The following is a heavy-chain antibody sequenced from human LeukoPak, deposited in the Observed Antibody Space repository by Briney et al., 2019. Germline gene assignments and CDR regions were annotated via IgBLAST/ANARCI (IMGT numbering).Heavy chain of an antibody. V-gene: IGHV3-30*02. J-gene: IGHJ4*02. Sequence: GGSLRLSCAASGFTFSSYGMHWVRQAPGKGLEWVAFIRYDGSNKYYADSVKGRFTISRDNSKNTLYLQMNNLRAEDTAVYYCARAEVVGANYFDFWGQGTLVTVSS. D-gene: IGHD1-26*01. CDR1: GFTFSSYG. CDR3: ARAEVVGANYFDF. CDR2: IRYDGSNK.